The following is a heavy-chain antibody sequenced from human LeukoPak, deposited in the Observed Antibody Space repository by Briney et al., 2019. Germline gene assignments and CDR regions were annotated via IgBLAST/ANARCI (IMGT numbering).Heavy chain of an antibody. V-gene: IGHV3-23*01. D-gene: IGHD6-19*01. CDR3: ANPPLPNSSGWYSQLGTTDY. CDR2: ISGSGGST. J-gene: IGHJ4*02. Sequence: GGSLRLSCAASGFTFSSYAMSWVRQAPGKGQEWVSAISGSGGSTYYADSVKGRFTISRDNSKNTLYLQMNSLRAEDTAVYYCANPPLPNSSGWYSQLGTTDYWGQGTLVTVSS. CDR1: GFTFSSYA.